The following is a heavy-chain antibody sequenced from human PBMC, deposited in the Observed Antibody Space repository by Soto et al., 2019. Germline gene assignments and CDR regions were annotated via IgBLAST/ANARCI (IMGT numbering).Heavy chain of an antibody. CDR2: INHSGST. Sequence: SETLSLTCAVYGGSFSGYYWSWIRQPPGKGLEWIGEINHSGSTNYNPSLKSRVTISVDTSKNQFSLKLSSVTAADTAVYYCASLSRGSGNPSAVDVWGQGTTVTVSS. CDR1: GGSFSGYY. J-gene: IGHJ6*02. V-gene: IGHV4-34*01. D-gene: IGHD3-10*01. CDR3: ASLSRGSGNPSAVDV.